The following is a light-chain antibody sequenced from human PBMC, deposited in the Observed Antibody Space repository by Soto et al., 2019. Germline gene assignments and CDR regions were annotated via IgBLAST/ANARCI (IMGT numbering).Light chain of an antibody. CDR3: QQYNNYWT. J-gene: IGKJ1*01. V-gene: IGKV1-5*03. Sequence: DIQMTQSPSSLSASVGDTVTITCRASQTIGNWLAWYQQKPGKAPKLLIYKASSLESGVPSRFSGSGSDPEFTLTISSLQPDDFATYYCQQYNNYWTFGQGTKVEIK. CDR2: KAS. CDR1: QTIGNW.